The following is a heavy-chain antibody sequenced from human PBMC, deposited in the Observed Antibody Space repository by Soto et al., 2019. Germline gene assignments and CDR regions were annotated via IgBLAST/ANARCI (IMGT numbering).Heavy chain of an antibody. CDR2: IIPIFGTA. Sequence: SVKVSCKASGGTFSGYAISWVRQAPGQGLEWMGGIIPIFGTANYAQKFQGRVTITADESTSTAYMELSSLRSEDTAVYYCARDTGCSGGSCYLDYWGQGTLVTVSS. V-gene: IGHV1-69*13. J-gene: IGHJ4*02. CDR3: ARDTGCSGGSCYLDY. CDR1: GGTFSGYA. D-gene: IGHD2-15*01.